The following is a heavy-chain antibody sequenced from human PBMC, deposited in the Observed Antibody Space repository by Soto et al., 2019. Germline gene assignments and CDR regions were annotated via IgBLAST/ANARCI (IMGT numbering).Heavy chain of an antibody. J-gene: IGHJ5*02. CDR2: INHSGST. V-gene: IGHV4-34*01. CDR3: ARGSDEWFDP. CDR1: GGSFSGYY. Sequence: SETLSLTCAVYGGSFSGYYWSWIRQPPGKGLEWIGEINHSGSTNYNPSLKSRVTIPVDTSKNQFSLKLSSVTAADTAVYYCARGSDEWFDPWGQGTLVTVSS.